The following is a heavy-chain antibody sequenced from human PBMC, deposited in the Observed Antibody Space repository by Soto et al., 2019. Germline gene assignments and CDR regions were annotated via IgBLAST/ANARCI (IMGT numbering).Heavy chain of an antibody. D-gene: IGHD4-4*01. Sequence: QVQLVEYGGGVVQPGRSLRLSCAASGFTFSSYAMHWVRQAPGKGLEWVAVISYDGSNKYYADSVKGRFTISRDNSKNTLYLQMNSLRAEDTAVYYCARPLWRDDYNWGYFDLWGRGILVTVSS. V-gene: IGHV3-30-3*01. CDR1: GFTFSSYA. J-gene: IGHJ2*01. CDR2: ISYDGSNK. CDR3: ARPLWRDDYNWGYFDL.